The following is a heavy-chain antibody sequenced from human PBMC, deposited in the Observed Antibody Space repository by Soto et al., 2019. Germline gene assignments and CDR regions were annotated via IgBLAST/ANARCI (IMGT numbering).Heavy chain of an antibody. CDR3: ARYFVDHNSIPFDY. CDR1: GYTFTSYA. J-gene: IGHJ4*02. Sequence: EASVKVSCKASGYTFTSYAMHWVRQAPGQRLEWMGWINAGNGNTKYSQKFQGRVTITRDTSASTAYMELSSLRSEDTAVYYCARYFVDHNSIPFDYWGQGILVTVYS. V-gene: IGHV1-3*01. D-gene: IGHD3-9*01. CDR2: INAGNGNT.